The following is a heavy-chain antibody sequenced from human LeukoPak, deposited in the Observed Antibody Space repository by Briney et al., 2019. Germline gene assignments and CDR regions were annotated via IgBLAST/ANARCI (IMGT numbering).Heavy chain of an antibody. CDR3: ARLYGSGSSLYFDY. V-gene: IGHV4-59*08. CDR1: GGSISSYY. D-gene: IGHD3-10*01. CDR2: IYYSGST. J-gene: IGHJ4*02. Sequence: SETLSLTCTVAGGSISSYYWSWIRQPPGKGMEWIGYIYYSGSTNYNPSLKSRVTISVDTSKNQFSLKLSSVTAADTAVYYCARLYGSGSSLYFDYWGQGTLVTVSS.